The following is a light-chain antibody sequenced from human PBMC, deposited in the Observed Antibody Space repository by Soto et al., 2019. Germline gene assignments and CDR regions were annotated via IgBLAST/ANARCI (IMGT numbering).Light chain of an antibody. J-gene: IGKJ1*01. CDR2: KAS. V-gene: IGKV1-5*03. Sequence: DIQMTQSPSTLSASVGDRVTITCRASQSISSWLAWYQQKPGKAPKLLIYKASSLESGVPSRFSGSGSGTEFTLTISSLQPDDVATYYCQQYNSDWTFGQGTKVDIK. CDR3: QQYNSDWT. CDR1: QSISSW.